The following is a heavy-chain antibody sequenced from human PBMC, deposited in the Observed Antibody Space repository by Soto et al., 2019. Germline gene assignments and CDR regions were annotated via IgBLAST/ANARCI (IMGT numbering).Heavy chain of an antibody. D-gene: IGHD2-15*01. Sequence: GGSLRLSCAASGFTFSSYSMNWVRQAPGKGLEWVSSISSSSSYIYYADSVKGRFTISRDNAKNSLYLQMNSLRAEDTAVYYCAREILLLGYCSGGSCFHYYYYGMDVWGQGTTVTVSS. CDR1: GFTFSSYS. J-gene: IGHJ6*02. CDR3: AREILLLGYCSGGSCFHYYYYGMDV. CDR2: ISSSSSYI. V-gene: IGHV3-21*01.